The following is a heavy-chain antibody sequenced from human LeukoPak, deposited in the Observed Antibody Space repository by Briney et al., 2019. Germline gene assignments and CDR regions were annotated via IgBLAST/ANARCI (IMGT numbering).Heavy chain of an antibody. CDR1: GYTFTGYY. V-gene: IGHV1-2*04. CDR3: ARGLLTRSGWFDP. CDR2: INPNSGGT. D-gene: IGHD1-1*01. Sequence: GASVKVSCKASGYTFTGYYIHWVRQAPGQGLEWMGWINPNSGGTNYAQKFQGWVTMTRDTSISTAYMELSRLRSDDTAVYYCARGLLTRSGWFDPWGQGTLVTVSS. J-gene: IGHJ5*02.